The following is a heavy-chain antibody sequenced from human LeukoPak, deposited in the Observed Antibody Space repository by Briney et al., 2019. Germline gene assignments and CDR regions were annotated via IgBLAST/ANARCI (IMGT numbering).Heavy chain of an antibody. J-gene: IGHJ4*02. CDR1: GGSISSYY. D-gene: IGHD3-10*01. CDR2: IYYSGST. V-gene: IGHV4-59*08. CDR3: ARLDTGSSEYFDY. Sequence: PSETLSLTCTVSGGSISSYYWSWLRQPPGKGLEWIGYIYYSGSTNYNPSLKSRVTISVDTSKNQFSLKLSSVTAADTAVYYCARLDTGSSEYFDYWGQGTLVTVSS.